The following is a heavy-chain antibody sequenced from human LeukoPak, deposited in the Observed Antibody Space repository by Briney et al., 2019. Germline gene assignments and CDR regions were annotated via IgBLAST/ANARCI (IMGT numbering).Heavy chain of an antibody. D-gene: IGHD2-15*01. CDR3: AREPGYCSGGSCYGGWFDP. CDR1: GGSLSDHY. Sequence: SETLSLTCAVYGGSLSDHYWSWFRQPPGKGLEWIGENNPRGSTIYNQSLKSRVTISVDTSKNQFSLNLSSVTAADTAVYYCAREPGYCSGGSCYGGWFDPWGQGTLVTVSS. V-gene: IGHV4-34*01. CDR2: NNPRGST. J-gene: IGHJ5*02.